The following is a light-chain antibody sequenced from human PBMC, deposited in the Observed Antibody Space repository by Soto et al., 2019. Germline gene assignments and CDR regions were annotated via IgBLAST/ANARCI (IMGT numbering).Light chain of an antibody. CDR1: QSVSSY. V-gene: IGKV1-5*01. Sequence: DIQLTHSPSTLSLSVGERATLSSRASQSVSSYLAWYQQKPGKAPKLLIYDASNLESGIPARFSGSGSGTDFTLTISSLEPEDFAAYYCHQYDNFPLTFGGGTKVDIK. CDR3: HQYDNFPLT. J-gene: IGKJ4*01. CDR2: DAS.